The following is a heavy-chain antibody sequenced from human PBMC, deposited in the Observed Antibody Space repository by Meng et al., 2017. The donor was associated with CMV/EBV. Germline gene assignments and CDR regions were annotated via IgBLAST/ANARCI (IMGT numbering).Heavy chain of an antibody. D-gene: IGHD6-13*01. J-gene: IGHJ4*02. CDR1: GGSFSGYY. CDR3: ARGGIAAAGPFDY. CDR2: INHSGGT. V-gene: IGHV4-34*01. Sequence: QAQLRQWGAGLLKPSETLSLTCAVYGGSFSGYYWSWIRQPPGKGLEWIGEINHSGGTNYNPSLKSRVTISVDTSKNQFSLKLSPVTAADTAVYYCARGGIAAAGPFDYWGQGTLVTVSS.